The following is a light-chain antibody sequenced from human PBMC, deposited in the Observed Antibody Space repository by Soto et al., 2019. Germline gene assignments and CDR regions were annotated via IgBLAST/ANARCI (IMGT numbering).Light chain of an antibody. CDR1: QDISNY. CDR2: DAS. V-gene: IGKV1-33*01. J-gene: IGKJ4*01. Sequence: DIQMTQSPSSLSASVGDRVTITCQASQDISNYLNWYQQKPGKAPKLLIYDASNLETGVPSRFSVSGSGTYVTFTISSLQAEDIATYYCQQYDNLPLTFGVGTKVEIK. CDR3: QQYDNLPLT.